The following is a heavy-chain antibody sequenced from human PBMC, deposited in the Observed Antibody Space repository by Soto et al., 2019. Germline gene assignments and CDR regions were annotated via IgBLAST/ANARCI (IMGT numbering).Heavy chain of an antibody. CDR1: GFSFGTYA. CDR3: AKGAARYFDY. Sequence: GGSLRLSCVASGFSFGTYAMTWVRQVPGKGLEWVSTISGGIGSTFYADSVKGRFTISRDISKKMLFLHMNGLRGEDTGKYYCAKGAARYFDYWGRGTRVTVSS. D-gene: IGHD1-26*01. CDR2: ISGGIGST. V-gene: IGHV3-23*01. J-gene: IGHJ4*02.